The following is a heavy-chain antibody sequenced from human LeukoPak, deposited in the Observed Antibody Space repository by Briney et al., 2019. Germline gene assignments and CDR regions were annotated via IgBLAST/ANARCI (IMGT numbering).Heavy chain of an antibody. D-gene: IGHD3-3*01. J-gene: IGHJ5*02. Sequence: GGSLRLSCAASGFTFSSYWMSWVRQAPGKGLEWVANIKRDGSEKYYVDSVKGRFTISRDNAKNSLYLQMNSLRAEDTAVYYCARVWYYDLYNWFDPWGQGTLVTVSS. CDR1: GFTFSSYW. V-gene: IGHV3-7*01. CDR2: IKRDGSEK. CDR3: ARVWYYDLYNWFDP.